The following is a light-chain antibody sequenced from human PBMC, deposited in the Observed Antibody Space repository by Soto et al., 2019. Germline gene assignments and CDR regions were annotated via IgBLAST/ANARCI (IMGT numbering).Light chain of an antibody. V-gene: IGKV3D-15*01. Sequence: EIVMTQSPATLSVSPVERATLSCMASQSVSSNLAWYQQKPGQAPRLLIYGASSRATGIPARFSGSGSGTDFTLTISSLEPEDFAVYYCQQFSSYPLTFGGGTKVDIK. CDR1: QSVSSN. CDR2: GAS. J-gene: IGKJ4*01. CDR3: QQFSSYPLT.